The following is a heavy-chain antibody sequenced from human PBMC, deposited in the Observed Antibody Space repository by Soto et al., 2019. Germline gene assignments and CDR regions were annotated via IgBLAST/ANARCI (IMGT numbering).Heavy chain of an antibody. D-gene: IGHD1-26*01. CDR3: ARTGLVGSRSLDY. V-gene: IGHV3-48*03. J-gene: IGHJ4*02. Sequence: GGSLRLSCVGSGFTFSNYEMNWVRQAPGKGLEWVSYISSFVSTMFYPDSVKGRFTVSRDNAKNSVYLQMNSLRVEDTAIYYCARTGLVGSRSLDYWGQGIQVTVSS. CDR1: GFTFSNYE. CDR2: ISSFVSTM.